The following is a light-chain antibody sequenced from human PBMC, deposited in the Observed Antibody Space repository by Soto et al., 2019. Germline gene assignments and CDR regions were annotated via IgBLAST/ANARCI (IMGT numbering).Light chain of an antibody. CDR3: SSYTSSSSLVV. V-gene: IGLV2-14*01. CDR1: SSDVGGYNY. CDR2: DVS. J-gene: IGLJ2*01. Sequence: QSALTQPASVSGSPGQSITISCTGTSSDVGGYNYVSWYQQHLGKAPKLMIYDVSNRPSGVSNRFSGSKSVNTASLTISGLQAEDEADYYCSSYTSSSSLVVFGGGTKLTVL.